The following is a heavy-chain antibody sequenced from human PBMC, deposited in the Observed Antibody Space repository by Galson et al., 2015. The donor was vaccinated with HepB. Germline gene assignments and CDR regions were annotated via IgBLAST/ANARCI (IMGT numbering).Heavy chain of an antibody. V-gene: IGHV1-69*02. D-gene: IGHD3-3*01. J-gene: IGHJ5*02. CDR2: IIPILGIA. Sequence: SVKVSCKASGGTFSSYTISWVRQAPGQGLEWMGRIIPILGIANYAQKFQGRVTITADKSTNTAYMELSSLRSEDTAVYYCASRARVGVGRSYNWFDPRGQGTLVTVSS. CDR1: GGTFSSYT. CDR3: ASRARVGVGRSYNWFDP.